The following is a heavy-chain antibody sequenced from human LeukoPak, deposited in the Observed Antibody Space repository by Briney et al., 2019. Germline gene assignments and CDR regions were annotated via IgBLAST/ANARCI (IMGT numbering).Heavy chain of an antibody. V-gene: IGHV3-21*01. Sequence: PGGSLRLSCAASGFTFSSYSMNWVRQAPGKGLEWVSSISSSSSYIYYADSVKGRFTISRDNAKNSLYLQMNSLRAEDTAVYCCARDLTFHPRDAFDIWGQGTMVTVSS. J-gene: IGHJ3*02. CDR1: GFTFSSYS. D-gene: IGHD2/OR15-2a*01. CDR2: ISSSSSYI. CDR3: ARDLTFHPRDAFDI.